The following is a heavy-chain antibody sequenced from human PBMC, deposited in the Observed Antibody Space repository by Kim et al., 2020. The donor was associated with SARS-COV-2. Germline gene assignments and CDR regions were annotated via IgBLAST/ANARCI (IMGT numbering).Heavy chain of an antibody. CDR3: AKEGFLLGYCSGGSCYPEDY. CDR2: ISGSGGST. J-gene: IGHJ4*02. CDR1: GFTFSSYA. D-gene: IGHD2-15*01. Sequence: GGSLRLSCAASGFTFSSYAMSWVRQAPGKGLEWVSAISGSGGSTYYADSVKGRFTISRDNSKNTLYLQMNSLRAEDTAVYYCAKEGFLLGYCSGGSCYPEDYWGQGTLVTVSS. V-gene: IGHV3-23*01.